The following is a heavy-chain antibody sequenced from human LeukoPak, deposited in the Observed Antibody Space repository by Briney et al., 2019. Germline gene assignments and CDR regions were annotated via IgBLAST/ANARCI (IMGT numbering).Heavy chain of an antibody. CDR3: ARVVGYYYDSSEPGG. J-gene: IGHJ4*02. D-gene: IGHD3-22*01. CDR1: GFTFSSYS. V-gene: IGHV3-21*01. Sequence: GGSLRLSCAASGFTFSSYSMNWVRQAPGKGLEGVSSISSSSSYIYYADSVKGRFTISRDNAKNSLYLQMNSLRAEDTAVYYCARVVGYYYDSSEPGGWGQGTLVTVSS. CDR2: ISSSSSYI.